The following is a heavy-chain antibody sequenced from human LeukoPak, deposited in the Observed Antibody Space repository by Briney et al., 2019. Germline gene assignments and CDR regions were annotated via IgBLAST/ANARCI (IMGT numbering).Heavy chain of an antibody. J-gene: IGHJ4*02. CDR3: ARIRRIAVAGRVDYFDY. D-gene: IGHD6-19*01. Sequence: MASETLSLTCTVSGGSISGYYWSWIRQPPGKGLEWIGYIYYSGSTNYNPSLKSRVTISVDTSKNQFSLKLSSVTAADTAVYYCARIRRIAVAGRVDYFDYWGQGTLVTVSS. CDR2: IYYSGST. CDR1: GGSISGYY. V-gene: IGHV4-59*08.